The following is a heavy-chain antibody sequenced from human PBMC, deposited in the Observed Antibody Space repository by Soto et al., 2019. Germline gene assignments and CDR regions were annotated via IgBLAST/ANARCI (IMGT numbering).Heavy chain of an antibody. CDR1: GFTFSRYN. D-gene: IGHD3-3*01. J-gene: IGHJ1*01. CDR2: ISSSSGDK. V-gene: IGHV3-48*02. Sequence: EVQLVESGGDLVQPGGSLRLSCATSGFTFSRYNMNWVRQVPGKGLEWISYISSSSGDKYYADSVKGRFTVSRDNAEKSLFLLMNNLRDEATAIYYCATDHLMFFGVFMNWGQGTLVAVSS. CDR3: ATDHLMFFGVFMN.